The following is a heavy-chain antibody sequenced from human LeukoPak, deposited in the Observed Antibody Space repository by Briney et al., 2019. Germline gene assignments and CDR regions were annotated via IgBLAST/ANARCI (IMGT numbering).Heavy chain of an antibody. CDR3: AREPQYYDILTGYYYYGMDV. Sequence: PGGSLRLPCAASGFTFSDYYMSWIRQAPGKGLEWVSYISSSSSCTNYADSVKGRFTISRDNAKNSLYLQMNSLRAEDTAVYYCAREPQYYDILTGYYYYGMDVWGKGTTVTVSS. D-gene: IGHD3-9*01. CDR2: ISSSSSCT. V-gene: IGHV3-11*06. J-gene: IGHJ6*04. CDR1: GFTFSDYY.